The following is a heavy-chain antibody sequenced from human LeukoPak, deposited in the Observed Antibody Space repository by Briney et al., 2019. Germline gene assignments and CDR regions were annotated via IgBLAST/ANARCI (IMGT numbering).Heavy chain of an antibody. V-gene: IGHV3-7*01. CDR1: GFTFSSYW. CDR3: ARGQKMATGSAGDY. CDR2: IKQDGSEK. J-gene: IGHJ4*02. D-gene: IGHD5-24*01. Sequence: GGSLRLSCAASGFTFSSYWMSWVRQAPGKGLERVANIKQDGSEKYYVDSVKGRFTISRDNAKNSLYLQMNSLRAEDTAVYYCARGQKMATGSAGDYWGQGTLVTVSS.